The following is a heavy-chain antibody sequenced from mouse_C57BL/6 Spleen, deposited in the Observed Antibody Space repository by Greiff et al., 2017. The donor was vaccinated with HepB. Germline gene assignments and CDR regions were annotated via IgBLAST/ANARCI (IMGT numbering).Heavy chain of an antibody. CDR1: GYAFSSSW. CDR3: ARDSSGPPFDY. Sequence: QVQLQQSGPELVKPGASVKISCKASGYAFSSSWMNWVKQRPGKGLEWIGRIYPGDGDTNYNGKFKGKATLTADKSSSTAYMQLSSLTSEDSAVYFCARDSSGPPFDYWGQGTTLTVSS. CDR2: IYPGDGDT. J-gene: IGHJ2*01. V-gene: IGHV1-82*01. D-gene: IGHD3-2*02.